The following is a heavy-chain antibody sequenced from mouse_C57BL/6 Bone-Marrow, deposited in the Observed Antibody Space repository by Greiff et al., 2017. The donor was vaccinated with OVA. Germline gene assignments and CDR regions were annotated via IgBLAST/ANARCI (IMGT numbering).Heavy chain of an antibody. CDR1: GYTFTSYW. J-gene: IGHJ4*01. D-gene: IGHD3-2*02. V-gene: IGHV1-61*01. CDR2: IYPSDSET. CDR3: ARKGDSSGYDYAMDY. Sequence: QVQLQQPGAELVRPGSSVKLSCKASGYTFTSYWMDWVKQRPGQGLEWIGNIYPSDSETHYNQKFKDKATLTVDTSSSTAYMQLSSLTSEDSAVYYCARKGDSSGYDYAMDYWGQGTSVTVSS.